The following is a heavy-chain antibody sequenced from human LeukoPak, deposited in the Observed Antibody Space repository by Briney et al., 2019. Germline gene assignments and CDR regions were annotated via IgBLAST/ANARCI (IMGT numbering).Heavy chain of an antibody. CDR1: GFTFSSYA. CDR3: AKSLPNKIPAAKAFDY. D-gene: IGHD2-2*01. J-gene: IGHJ4*02. V-gene: IGHV3-23*01. CDR2: ISGSGGST. Sequence: GGSLRLSCAASGFTFSSYAMSWVRQAPGKGLEWVSAISGSGGSTYYADSVKGRFTTSRDNSKNTLYLQMNSLRAEDTAVYYCAKSLPNKIPAAKAFDYWGQGTLVTVSS.